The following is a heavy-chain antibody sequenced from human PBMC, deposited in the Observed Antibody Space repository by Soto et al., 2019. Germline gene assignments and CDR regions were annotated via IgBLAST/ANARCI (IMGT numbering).Heavy chain of an antibody. CDR3: ARERRFLRIQGLFEP. CDR2: VYHSGAT. CDR1: GYSMTSGVY. J-gene: IGHJ5*02. Sequence: SETLSLTCAFSGYSMTSGVYWAWIRQPPGKGLEWIGSVYHSGATYYNSSLQDRVSISVDTSKNHFSLKLISVTAADTGTYYCARERRFLRIQGLFEPWGQGTLVIVSS. D-gene: IGHD3-16*01. V-gene: IGHV4-38-2*02.